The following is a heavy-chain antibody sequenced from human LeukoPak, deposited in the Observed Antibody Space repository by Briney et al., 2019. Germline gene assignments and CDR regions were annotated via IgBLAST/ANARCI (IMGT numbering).Heavy chain of an antibody. CDR2: IDPNSGGT. V-gene: IGHV1-2*02. J-gene: IGHJ3*02. Sequence: ASVKVSCKASGYTFTGYYMHWVRQAPGQGLEWMGWIDPNSGGTNYAQNFQGRVTVTRDTSISTAYMELSRLKSDDTAVYYCARVGFATNAFDIWGQGTMVTVSS. CDR3: ARVGFATNAFDI. D-gene: IGHD1-1*01. CDR1: GYTFTGYY.